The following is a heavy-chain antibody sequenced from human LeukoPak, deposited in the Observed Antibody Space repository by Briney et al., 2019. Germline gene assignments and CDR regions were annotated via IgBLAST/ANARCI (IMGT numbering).Heavy chain of an antibody. V-gene: IGHV3-33*08. CDR3: ARASGPFDY. CDR1: GFTFSSYA. J-gene: IGHJ4*02. Sequence: GGSLRLSCAASGFTFSSYAMHWVRQAPGKGLEWVAVIWNDGSNKYYADSVKGRFTISRDNSKNTLYLQMNSLRVEGTAVYSCARASGPFDYWGQGTLVTVSS. CDR2: IWNDGSNK. D-gene: IGHD3-10*01.